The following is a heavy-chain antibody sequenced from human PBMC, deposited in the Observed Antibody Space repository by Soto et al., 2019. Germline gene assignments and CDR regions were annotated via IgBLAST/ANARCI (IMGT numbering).Heavy chain of an antibody. CDR1: GGSISSSSYY. Sequence: PSETLSLTCTVSGGSISSSSYYWGWIRQPPGKGLEWIGSIYYSGSTYYNPSLKSRVTISVDTSKNQFSLKLGSVTAADTAVYYCATIPATTILTDYWGQGTLVTVSS. CDR2: IYYSGST. J-gene: IGHJ4*02. V-gene: IGHV4-39*01. D-gene: IGHD2-2*02. CDR3: ATIPATTILTDY.